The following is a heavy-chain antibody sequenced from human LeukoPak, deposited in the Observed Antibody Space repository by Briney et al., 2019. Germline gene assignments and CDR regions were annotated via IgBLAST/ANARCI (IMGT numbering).Heavy chain of an antibody. J-gene: IGHJ4*02. V-gene: IGHV1-2*02. CDR1: EDNFSAYY. CDR2: INPNSGDT. Sequence: ASVRVSCKTSEDNFSAYYMHWVRQAPGQGLEWMGWINPNSGDTKYAHKFQDRVTLTRDTSLSTAYVEMRGLKSADTAVYYCANSFDNWGQGTLVTVSS. CDR3: ANSFDN.